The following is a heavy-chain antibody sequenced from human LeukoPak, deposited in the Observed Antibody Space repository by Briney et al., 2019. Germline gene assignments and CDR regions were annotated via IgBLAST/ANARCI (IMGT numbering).Heavy chain of an antibody. CDR2: IFYSGSA. CDR1: GGSISSGGYY. Sequence: SETLSLTCIVSGGSISSGGYYWSWIRQPPGKGLEWIGYIFYSGSAYYNPSLKGRATMSVDTSKNQFSLKMSSVTAADTAVYYCARVSFHYHSGNYGWYFDSWGQGTLVTVSS. J-gene: IGHJ4*02. D-gene: IGHD3-10*01. V-gene: IGHV4-30-4*01. CDR3: ARVSFHYHSGNYGWYFDS.